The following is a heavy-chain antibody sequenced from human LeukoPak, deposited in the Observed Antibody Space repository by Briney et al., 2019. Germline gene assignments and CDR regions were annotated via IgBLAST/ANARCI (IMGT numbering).Heavy chain of an antibody. CDR1: GFTFSLYV. V-gene: IGHV3-23*01. J-gene: IGHJ4*02. D-gene: IGHD6-13*01. CDR2: ITGSGGST. Sequence: PGGSLRLSCAASGFTFSLYVMSWVRQAPGKGLEWVSTITGSGGSTYYADSVRGRFTISRDNSKNTLYLQMISLRAEDTAVYYCAKGGGSSWYYFDYWGQGTLVTVSS. CDR3: AKGGGSSWYYFDY.